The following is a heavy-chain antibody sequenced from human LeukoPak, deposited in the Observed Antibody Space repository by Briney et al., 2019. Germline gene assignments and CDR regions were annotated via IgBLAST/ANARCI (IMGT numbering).Heavy chain of an antibody. CDR1: GGSFSGYY. D-gene: IGHD2-15*01. CDR2: INHSGNT. J-gene: IGHJ5*02. Sequence: SETLSLTCAVYGGSFSGYYWSWIRQAPGKGLEWIGEINHSGNTNYNPSLKSRVTISLDTSKNQFSLKLISVTAADTAVYYCVTEPGYCTGGRCYGGWFDPWGQGTLVTVSS. CDR3: VTEPGYCTGGRCYGGWFDP. V-gene: IGHV4-34*01.